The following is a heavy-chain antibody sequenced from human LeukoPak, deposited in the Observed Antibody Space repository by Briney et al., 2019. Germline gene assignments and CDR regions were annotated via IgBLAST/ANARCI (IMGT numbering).Heavy chain of an antibody. V-gene: IGHV3-73*01. Sequence: GGSLRLSCAASGFTFSGSAMHWVRQASGKGLEWVGRIRSKANSYATAYAASVKGRFTISRDDSKNTAYLQMNSLKTEDTAVYYCTRRGMVRGASTFDYWGQGTLVTVSS. D-gene: IGHD3-10*01. CDR3: TRRGMVRGASTFDY. CDR2: IRSKANSYAT. CDR1: GFTFSGSA. J-gene: IGHJ4*02.